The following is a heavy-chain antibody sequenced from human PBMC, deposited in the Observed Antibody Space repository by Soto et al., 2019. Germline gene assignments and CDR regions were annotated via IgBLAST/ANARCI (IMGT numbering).Heavy chain of an antibody. Sequence: PSETLSLTCTVSGGSISSYYWSWIRQPPGKGLEWIGYIYYSGSTNYNPSLKSRVTISVDTSKNQFSLKLSSVTAADTAAYYCARDCSVNQRWLRGYYGMDVWGQGTTVTVSS. CDR3: ARDCSVNQRWLRGYYGMDV. D-gene: IGHD5-12*01. CDR2: IYYSGST. CDR1: GGSISSYY. J-gene: IGHJ6*02. V-gene: IGHV4-59*01.